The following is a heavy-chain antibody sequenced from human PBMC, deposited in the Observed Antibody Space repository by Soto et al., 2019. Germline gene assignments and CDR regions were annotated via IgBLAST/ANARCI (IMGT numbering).Heavy chain of an antibody. CDR2: INHSGST. J-gene: IGHJ4*02. CDR1: GGSFSGYY. V-gene: IGHV4-34*01. D-gene: IGHD6-13*01. CDR3: ARGHGQQLVSVREGYCDY. Sequence: SETLSLTCAVYGGSFSGYYWSWIRQPPGKGLEWIGEINHSGSTNDNPSLKSRVTISVDTSKNQFSLKLSSVTAADTAVYYCARGHGQQLVSVREGYCDYWGQGTLVTVSS.